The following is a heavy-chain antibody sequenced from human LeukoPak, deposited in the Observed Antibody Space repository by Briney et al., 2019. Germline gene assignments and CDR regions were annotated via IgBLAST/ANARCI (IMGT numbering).Heavy chain of an antibody. V-gene: IGHV3-53*01. CDR3: ARDVSYINQGGGWFDP. Sequence: PGGSLRLSCAVSGFTVESNYMSWIRQAPGKGLEWVSVIYTGGSTYYADSVKGRFTISRDSSKNTVHLQMNSLRVEDTAVYYCARDVSYINQGGGWFDPWGQGTLVTVSS. D-gene: IGHD3-16*01. CDR2: IYTGGST. J-gene: IGHJ5*02. CDR1: GFTVESNY.